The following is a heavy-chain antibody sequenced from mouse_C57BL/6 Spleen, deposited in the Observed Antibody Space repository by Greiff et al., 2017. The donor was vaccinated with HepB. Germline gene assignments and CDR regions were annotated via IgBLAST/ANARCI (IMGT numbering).Heavy chain of an antibody. CDR1: GYSITSGYY. CDR2: ISYDGNN. CDR3: ARGGTWYFDV. J-gene: IGHJ1*03. V-gene: IGHV3-6*01. D-gene: IGHD3-3*01. Sequence: VQLQQSGPGLVKPSQSLSLTCSVTGYSITSGYYWNWIRQFPGNKLEWMGYISYDGNNNYNPSLKNRISITRDTSKNQFFLKLNSVTTEDTATYYCARGGTWYFDVWGTGTTVTVSS.